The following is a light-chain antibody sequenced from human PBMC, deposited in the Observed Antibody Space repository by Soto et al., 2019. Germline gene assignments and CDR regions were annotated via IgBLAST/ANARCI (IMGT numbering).Light chain of an antibody. CDR1: QDVGRW. V-gene: IGKV1-9*01. CDR3: QQLNSYLYT. Sequence: DIQMTQSPSSLSASVGDTVSITCRSSQDVGRWLSWYQQKPGKAPKILIFATSTLQSGVPSRFSGSGSGTEFTLTISSLQPEDFATYYCQQLNSYLYTFGQGTKLEIK. CDR2: ATS. J-gene: IGKJ2*01.